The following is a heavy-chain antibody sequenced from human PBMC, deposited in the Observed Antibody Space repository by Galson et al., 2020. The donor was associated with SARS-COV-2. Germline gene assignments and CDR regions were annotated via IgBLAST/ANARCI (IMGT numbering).Heavy chain of an antibody. CDR2: FYYGGDT. V-gene: IGHV4-39*07. D-gene: IGHD6-6*01. CDR1: GGSITTSNYY. CDR3: ARDYSSSSGADF. J-gene: IGHJ4*02. Sequence: SETLSLTCSLSGGSITTSNYYWGWIRQFPGKGLEWIGSFYYGGDTYSNPSLHSRVTISPDPSKNQFSLTLRSVTAADTAVYYCARDYSSSSGADFWGQGILVTVSS.